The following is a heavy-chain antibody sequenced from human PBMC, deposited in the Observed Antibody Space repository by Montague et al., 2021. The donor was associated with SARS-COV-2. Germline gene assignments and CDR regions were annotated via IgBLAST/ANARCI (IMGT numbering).Heavy chain of an antibody. J-gene: IGHJ3*02. Sequence: SETLSLTCTVSGGFISRYSWTWIRQPPGKGLEWIGYIYNSGSTNYNPSXXSRVTISVDTSKNQFSLKLSSVAAADTAVYYCARVGRGSSWYEVAFDIWGQGTMVTVSS. D-gene: IGHD6-13*01. CDR3: ARVGRGSSWYEVAFDI. CDR2: IYNSGST. V-gene: IGHV4-59*01. CDR1: GGFISRYS.